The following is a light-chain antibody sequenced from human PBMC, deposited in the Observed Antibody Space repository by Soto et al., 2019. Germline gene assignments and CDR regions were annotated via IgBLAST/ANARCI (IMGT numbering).Light chain of an antibody. J-gene: IGKJ2*01. CDR2: KVS. CDR3: MERRPGPLFT. V-gene: IGKV2-30*01. Sequence: DVVMTQSPLSLPVTLGQPASISCSSSQSLVYSDGNTYLNWFQQRPGQSPRRRIYKVSNRDSVVPDRFRGRGSGADLPLETSRVEAEDVAVYYFMERRPGPLFTFGPGTKLQIK. CDR1: QSLVYSDGNTY.